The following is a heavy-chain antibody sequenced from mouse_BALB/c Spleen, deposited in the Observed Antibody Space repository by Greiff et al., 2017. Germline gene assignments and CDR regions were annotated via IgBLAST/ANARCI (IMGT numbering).Heavy chain of an antibody. V-gene: IGHV1-7*01. Sequence: VLLQQSGAELAKPGASVKMSCKASGYTFTSYWMHWVKQRPGQGLEWIGYINPSTGYTEYNQKFKDKATLTADKSSSTAYMQLSILTSEDYAVYYYARGPDDYSSGDFDVWGEGTTVTVSS. CDR3: ARGPDDYSSGDFDV. J-gene: IGHJ1*01. CDR2: INPSTGYT. CDR1: GYTFTSYW. D-gene: IGHD2-4*01.